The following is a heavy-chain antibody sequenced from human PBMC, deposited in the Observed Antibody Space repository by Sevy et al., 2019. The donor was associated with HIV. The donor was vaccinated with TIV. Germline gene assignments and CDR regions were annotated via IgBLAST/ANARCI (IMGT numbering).Heavy chain of an antibody. CDR1: GFPFSRHG. J-gene: IGHJ6*02. V-gene: IGHV3-30*18. D-gene: IGHD5-12*01. CDR3: ANSRGRYSGSSWLYYYYALDV. CDR2: ISEDGSEK. Sequence: GGSLRLSCAASGFPFSRHGMHWVRQSPGKGLQWVAVISEDGSEKQYADSVKGRFTISRDNSKDTVYLQMSSLRLEDTAVYYCANSRGRYSGSSWLYYYYALDVWGQGTPVTVSS.